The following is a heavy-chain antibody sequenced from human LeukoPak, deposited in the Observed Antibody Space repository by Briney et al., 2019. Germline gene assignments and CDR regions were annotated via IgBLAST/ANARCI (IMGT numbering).Heavy chain of an antibody. CDR1: GFTFSSYS. V-gene: IGHV3-21*01. J-gene: IGHJ4*02. D-gene: IGHD3-10*01. CDR3: ARMVRGVSYYFDY. CDR2: ISSSSSYM. Sequence: GGSLRLSCAASGFTFSSYSMNWVRQAPGKGLEWVSSISSSSSYMYYADSVKGRFTISRDNAKNSLYLQMNSLRAEDTAVYYCARMVRGVSYYFDYWGQGTLVTVSS.